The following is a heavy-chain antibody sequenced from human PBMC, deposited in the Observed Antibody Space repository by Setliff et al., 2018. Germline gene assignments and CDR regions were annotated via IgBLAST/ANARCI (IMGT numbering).Heavy chain of an antibody. CDR1: GFTFSSYW. CDR2: VNDDGSSA. CDR3: ARAYYGTVNGYSSYYGLDV. J-gene: IGHJ6*02. D-gene: IGHD3-9*01. V-gene: IGHV3-74*03. Sequence: PGGSLRFSCAASGFTFSSYWMHWVRQDPGKGLVWVSRVNDDGSSAMYADSVKGRFTMSRDNAKNTLYLQMNSLRAEDTAVYYCARAYYGTVNGYSSYYGLDVWGQGTTVTVSS.